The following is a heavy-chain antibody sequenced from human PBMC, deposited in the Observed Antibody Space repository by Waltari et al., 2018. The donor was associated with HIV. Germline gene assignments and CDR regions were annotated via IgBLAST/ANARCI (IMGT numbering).Heavy chain of an antibody. CDR1: GFTFSHFA. CDR3: ARGGYYYDISGYYHY. J-gene: IGHJ4*02. D-gene: IGHD3-22*01. V-gene: IGHV3-33*01. CDR2: IWYDGENK. Sequence: QVQLVESGGGVVQPGRSLRLSFAASGFTFSHFAIHWVRQAPGKGLEWVAVIWYDGENKYYADSVKGRFTISRDNSKNTLYLQMNSLRVEDTAVYYCARGGYYYDISGYYHYWGQGTLVTVSS.